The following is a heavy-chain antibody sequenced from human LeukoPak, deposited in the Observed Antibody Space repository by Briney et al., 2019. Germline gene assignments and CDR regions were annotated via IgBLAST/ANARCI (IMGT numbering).Heavy chain of an antibody. CDR1: GFTFSSYG. D-gene: IGHD5-24*01. Sequence: GGSLRLSCAASGFTFSSYGMHWVRQAPGKGLEWVAVISYDGSNKYYADSVKGRFTISRDNSKNTLYLQMNSLRAEDTAVYYCARQQMATRGLAYWGQGTLVTVSS. CDR2: ISYDGSNK. V-gene: IGHV3-30*19. J-gene: IGHJ4*02. CDR3: ARQQMATRGLAY.